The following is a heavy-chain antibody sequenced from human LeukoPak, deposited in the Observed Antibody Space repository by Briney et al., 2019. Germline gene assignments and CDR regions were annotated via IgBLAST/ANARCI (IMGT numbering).Heavy chain of an antibody. CDR2: IIPIFGTA. Sequence: SVKVSCKASGGTFSSYAISWVRQAPGQGLEWMGGIIPIFGTANYAQKFQGRVTITADESTSTAYMELSSLRSEDTAVYYCARVGDTAMGDGDYWGQGTLVTVSS. J-gene: IGHJ4*02. D-gene: IGHD5-18*01. CDR1: GGTFSSYA. CDR3: ARVGDTAMGDGDY. V-gene: IGHV1-69*13.